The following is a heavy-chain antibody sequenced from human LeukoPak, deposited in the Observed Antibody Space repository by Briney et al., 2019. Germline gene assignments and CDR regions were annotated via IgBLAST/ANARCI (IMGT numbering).Heavy chain of an antibody. CDR2: ISGSGGST. V-gene: IGHV3-23*01. D-gene: IGHD1-7*01. CDR3: AGQNLGTFDY. Sequence: GGSLRLSCAASGFTFSSYAMSWVRQAPGKGLEWVSGISGSGGSTYYADSVKGRFTISRDNSKNTLYLQMNSLRAEDTAVYYCAGQNLGTFDYWGQGTLVTVSS. J-gene: IGHJ4*02. CDR1: GFTFSSYA.